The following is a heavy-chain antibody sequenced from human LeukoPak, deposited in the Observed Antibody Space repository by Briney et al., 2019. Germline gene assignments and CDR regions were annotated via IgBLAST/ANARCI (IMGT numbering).Heavy chain of an antibody. V-gene: IGHV1-18*01. J-gene: IGHJ6*03. D-gene: IGHD3-3*01. Sequence: ASVKVSCKASGYTFTSYGISWVRQAPGQGLEWMGWISAYNGNTNYAQKLQGRVTMTTDTSTSTAYMELRSLRSDDTAVYYCARVPFSNYDFWSGFYYYYMDVWGKGTTVTVSS. CDR3: ARVPFSNYDFWSGFYYYYMDV. CDR1: GYTFTSYG. CDR2: ISAYNGNT.